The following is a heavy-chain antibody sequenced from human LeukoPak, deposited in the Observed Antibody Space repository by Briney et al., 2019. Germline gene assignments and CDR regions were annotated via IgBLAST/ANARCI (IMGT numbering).Heavy chain of an antibody. Sequence: GGSLRLSCAASGFTFSDYYMSWIRQAPGKGLEWASYISGGSTTIYYADSVKGRFTISRDNTKNSLYLQMNSLRAEDTAVYYCARDLTTASDHWGQGTLVTVS. D-gene: IGHD4-17*01. V-gene: IGHV3-11*04. CDR1: GFTFSDYY. J-gene: IGHJ4*02. CDR2: ISGGSTTI. CDR3: ARDLTTASDH.